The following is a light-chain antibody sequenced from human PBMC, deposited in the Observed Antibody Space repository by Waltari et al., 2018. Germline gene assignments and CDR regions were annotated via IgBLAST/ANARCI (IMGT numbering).Light chain of an antibody. V-gene: IGLV2-11*01. CDR2: DIN. J-gene: IGLJ3*02. CDR1: SHDVCGYYS. CDR3: CSYVGSNTYWV. Sequence: QSALTQPRSVSGSPGKSVTLPSTGTSHDVCGYYSVPWYQQHPDKAPKLIIYDINKRPSGVPDRFSGSKSGNTASLTISGLQAEDEADYYCCSYVGSNTYWVFGGGTKLTVL.